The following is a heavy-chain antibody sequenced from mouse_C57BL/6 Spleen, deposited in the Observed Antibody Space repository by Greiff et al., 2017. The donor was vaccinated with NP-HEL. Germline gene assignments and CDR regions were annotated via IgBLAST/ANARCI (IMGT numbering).Heavy chain of an antibody. CDR1: GYTFTSYW. Sequence: QVQLKQPGAELVKPGASVKMSCKASGYTFTSYWITWVKQRPGQGLEWIGDIYPGSGSTNYNEKFKSKATLTVDTSSSTAYMQLSSLTSEDSAVYYCARSFITTEIGFAYWGQGTLVTVSA. D-gene: IGHD1-1*01. CDR3: ARSFITTEIGFAY. CDR2: IYPGSGST. J-gene: IGHJ3*01. V-gene: IGHV1-55*01.